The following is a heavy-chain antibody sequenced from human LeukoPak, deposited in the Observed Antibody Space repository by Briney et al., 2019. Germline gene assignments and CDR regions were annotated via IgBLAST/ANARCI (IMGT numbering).Heavy chain of an antibody. J-gene: IGHJ4*02. V-gene: IGHV4-39*07. CDR1: GGSISSYY. CDR3: ARGVVITGLDY. CDR2: IYYSGST. Sequence: PSETLSLTCTVSGGSISSYYWGWIRQPPGKGLEWIGSIYYSGSTYYSPSLKSRVTISVDTSKNQFSLKLSSVTAADTAVYYCARGVVITGLDYWGQGTLVTVSS. D-gene: IGHD3-22*01.